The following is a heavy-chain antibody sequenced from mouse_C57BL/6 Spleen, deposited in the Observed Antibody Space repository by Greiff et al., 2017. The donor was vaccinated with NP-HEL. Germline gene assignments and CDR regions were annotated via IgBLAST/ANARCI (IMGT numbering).Heavy chain of an antibody. D-gene: IGHD1-1*01. CDR1: GFSLTSYG. CDR3: ASAYYYGSSYPLAY. Sequence: VKLMESGPGLVAPSQSLSIPCTVSGFSLTSYGVDWVRQSPGKGLEWLGVIWGVCSTNYNSALKSRLSISKDNSKSQVFLKMSSLQTDDTAMYDCASAYYYGSSYPLAYWGQGTLVTVSA. V-gene: IGHV2-6*01. J-gene: IGHJ3*01. CDR2: IWGVCST.